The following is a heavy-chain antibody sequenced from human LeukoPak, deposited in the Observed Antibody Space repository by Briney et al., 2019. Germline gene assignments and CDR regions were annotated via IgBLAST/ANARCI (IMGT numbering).Heavy chain of an antibody. CDR1: GFTFSDYY. J-gene: IGHJ5*02. CDR3: ARGYAGNYDSSGYYP. CDR2: ISSSGSTI. V-gene: IGHV3-11*01. Sequence: GGSLRLSCAASGFTFSDYYMSWIRQAPGKGLEGGSYISSSGSTIYYAESVKGRFTISRDNAKNSLYLQMNSLRAEDTAVYYCARGYAGNYDSSGYYPWGQGTLVTVSS. D-gene: IGHD3-22*01.